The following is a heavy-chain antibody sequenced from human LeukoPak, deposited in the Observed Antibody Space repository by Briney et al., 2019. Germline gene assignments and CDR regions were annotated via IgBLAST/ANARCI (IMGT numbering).Heavy chain of an antibody. D-gene: IGHD6-19*01. V-gene: IGHV3-74*01. CDR1: GFTFSSYW. CDR2: IKSDGSST. CDR3: TITLAVAN. Sequence: GGSLRLSCAASGFTFSSYWMHWVRQAPGKGLVWVSRIKSDGSSTSYADSVKGRFTISRDNAKNTLYLQMNSLRAEDTAVYYCTITLAVANWGQGTLVTVSS. J-gene: IGHJ4*02.